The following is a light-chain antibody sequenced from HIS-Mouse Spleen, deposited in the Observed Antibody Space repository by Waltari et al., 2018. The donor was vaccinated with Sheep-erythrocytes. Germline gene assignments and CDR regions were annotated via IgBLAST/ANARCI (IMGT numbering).Light chain of an antibody. J-gene: IGLJ3*02. CDR3: CSYAGSSTPWV. V-gene: IGLV2-23*01. Sequence: QSALTQPASVSGSPGQSITISCTGPSSDVGSYNLFPWYQQHPGKAPKLMIYEGSKRPSGVSNRFSGSKSGNTASLTISGLQAEDEADYYCCSYAGSSTPWVFGGGTKLTVL. CDR1: SSDVGSYNL. CDR2: EGS.